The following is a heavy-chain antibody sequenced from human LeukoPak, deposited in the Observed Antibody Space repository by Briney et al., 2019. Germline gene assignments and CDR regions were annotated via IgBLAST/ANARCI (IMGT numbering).Heavy chain of an antibody. CDR2: ISWNSGSI. D-gene: IGHD3-10*01. J-gene: IGHJ6*02. CDR3: AKDITAGYYYYYGMDV. CDR1: GFTFDDYA. V-gene: IGHV3-9*01. Sequence: GGSLRLSCAASGFTFDDYAMHWARQAPGKGLEWVSGISWNSGSIGYADSVKGRFTISRDNAKNSLYLQMNSLRAEDTALYYCAKDITAGYYYYYGMDVWGQGTTVTVSS.